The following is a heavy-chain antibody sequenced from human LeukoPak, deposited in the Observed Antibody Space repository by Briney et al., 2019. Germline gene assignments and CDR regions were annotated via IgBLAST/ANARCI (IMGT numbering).Heavy chain of an antibody. CDR2: IHDSGST. CDR3: ARVSFGGYSYGYVDF. D-gene: IGHD5-18*01. CDR1: GGSINNSPYS. J-gene: IGHJ4*02. V-gene: IGHV4-39*01. Sequence: SETLSLTCTVSGGSINNSPYSWGWIRQPPGKGLEWIGTIHDSGSTYYDPSLKSRVTISVDTSKNQFSLRLSSVTATDTAVYYCARVSFGGYSYGYVDFWGQGTLVTVSS.